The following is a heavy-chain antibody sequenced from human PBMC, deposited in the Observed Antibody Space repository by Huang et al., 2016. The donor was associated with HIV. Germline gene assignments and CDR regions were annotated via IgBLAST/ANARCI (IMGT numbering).Heavy chain of an antibody. J-gene: IGHJ4*02. Sequence: EVQLVESGGGLVQPGGSLRLSCAAAGFIFSSYDMQWVRQVTGKGVEWVSRIGTAGDTYYPGSVKGRFTISRDKAKNSLYLQMNSLRAGDTAMYYCARVGDYGDYSCDHWGQGTLVTVSP. CDR2: IGTAGDT. CDR3: ARVGDYGDYSCDH. V-gene: IGHV3-13*01. CDR1: GFIFSSYD. D-gene: IGHD4-17*01.